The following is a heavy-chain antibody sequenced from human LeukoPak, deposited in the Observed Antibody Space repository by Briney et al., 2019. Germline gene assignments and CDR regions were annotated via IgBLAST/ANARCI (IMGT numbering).Heavy chain of an antibody. CDR2: IRYDGSNK. J-gene: IGHJ5*02. CDR3: AKDQVAVAGTSYFNWFDP. CDR1: GFTFSSYG. D-gene: IGHD6-19*01. Sequence: GGSLRLSCAASGFTFSSYGMHWVRQAPGKGLEWVAFIRYDGSNKYYADSVKGRFTISRDNSKNKLYLQMNSLRAEDTAVYYCAKDQVAVAGTSYFNWFDPWGQGTLVTVSS. V-gene: IGHV3-30*02.